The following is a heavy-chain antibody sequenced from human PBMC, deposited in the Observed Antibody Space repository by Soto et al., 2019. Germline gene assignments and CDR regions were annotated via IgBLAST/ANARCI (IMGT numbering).Heavy chain of an antibody. J-gene: IGHJ6*02. V-gene: IGHV1-69*13. Sequence: SVKVSCTASGGTFSDYTINWVRQAPGQRLEWMGGIIPIFDTANYAEKFQGRVTITADESTSTSYMEVSSLRSEDTAVYYCARNGTLTGYSFGMDVWGQGTMVTVSS. CDR3: ARNGTLTGYSFGMDV. D-gene: IGHD1-1*01. CDR2: IIPIFDTA. CDR1: GGTFSDYT.